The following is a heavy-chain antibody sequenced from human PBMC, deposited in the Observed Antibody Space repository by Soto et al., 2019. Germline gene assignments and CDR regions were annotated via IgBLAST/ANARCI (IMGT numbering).Heavy chain of an antibody. Sequence: EVQLLESGGGLVQPGGSLRVSCAASGFTFRSYAMCWVRQAPRQGLEWLSGLGGSGDSTDYAASVKGQFTISRDNSKNTVDLQMNSLRAEETAVYYCVKRSGQSNGWGACDIWGQGAMVTVSS. CDR3: VKRSGQSNGWGACDI. V-gene: IGHV3-23*01. CDR1: GFTFRSYA. J-gene: IGHJ3*02. CDR2: LGGSGDST. D-gene: IGHD6-19*01.